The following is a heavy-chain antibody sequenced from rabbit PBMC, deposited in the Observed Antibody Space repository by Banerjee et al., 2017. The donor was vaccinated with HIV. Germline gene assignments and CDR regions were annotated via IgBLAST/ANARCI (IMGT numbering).Heavy chain of an antibody. CDR1: GFDFSNYY. CDR3: ARISGWGGDL. Sequence: QQLEESGGGLVKPGGSLTLSCKASGFDFSNYYMSWVRQAPGKGLEWIGAIYAGEGSTDYASWVNGRFTFSSDNAQNTVDLRIISLTAADTATYFCARISGWGGDLWGQGTLVTVS. CDR2: IYAGEGST. D-gene: IGHD4-1*01. V-gene: IGHV1S7*01. J-gene: IGHJ3*01.